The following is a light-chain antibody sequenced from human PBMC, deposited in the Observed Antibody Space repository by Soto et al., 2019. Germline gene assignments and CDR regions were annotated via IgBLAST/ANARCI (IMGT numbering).Light chain of an antibody. CDR3: QQYYSYPFT. Sequence: AIRMTQSPSSFSASTGDRVTITCRASQGISSYLAWYQQKPGKAPKLLIYAASTLQSGVPSRFSGSGSGTDFTRTISCLQSEDFATYYCQQYYSYPFTFGGGTKVEIK. CDR2: AAS. V-gene: IGKV1-8*01. CDR1: QGISSY. J-gene: IGKJ4*01.